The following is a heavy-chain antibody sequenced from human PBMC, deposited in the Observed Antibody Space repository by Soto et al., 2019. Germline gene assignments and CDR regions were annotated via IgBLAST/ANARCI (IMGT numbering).Heavy chain of an antibody. CDR2: MFHSGST. D-gene: IGHD1-26*01. J-gene: IGHJ3*02. CDR1: GGSISSRNW. Sequence: QVQLQESGPGLVEPSGPVSLPCAVPGGSISSRNWWTWVRQPPGKGLEGIGNMFHSGSTNYNPSLMSRVVISVDKSQNQFSLKLNSVTAADTAVYFCARDRGSGTYYGSYGVFDIWGQGTVVTVSS. CDR3: ARDRGSGTYYGSYGVFDI. V-gene: IGHV4-4*02.